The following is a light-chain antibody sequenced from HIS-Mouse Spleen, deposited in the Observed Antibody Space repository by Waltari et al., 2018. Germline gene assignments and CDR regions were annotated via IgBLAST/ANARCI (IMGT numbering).Light chain of an antibody. CDR3: CSYAGSYTFV. CDR2: DIS. V-gene: IGLV2-11*01. Sequence: QSALTQPRSVSGSPGQSVTIPCTGTSSDVGGYNYVSWYQQHPGKAPKPMIYDISKRPSGVPDRFSGSKSGNTASLTISGLQAEDEADYYCCSYAGSYTFVFGTGTKVTVL. J-gene: IGLJ1*01. CDR1: SSDVGGYNY.